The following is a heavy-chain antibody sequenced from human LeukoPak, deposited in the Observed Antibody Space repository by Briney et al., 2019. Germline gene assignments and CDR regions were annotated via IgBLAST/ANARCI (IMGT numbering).Heavy chain of an antibody. D-gene: IGHD3-10*01. Sequence: PSETLSLTCSVSGGSISSGSYYWGWIRQPPGKGLEWIGSIYYSGSTYYNPSLKSRVTISIDTSKNQFSLQLNSVTPEDTAVYYCARARLHHTYGSGTNFDYWGQGTLVTVSS. J-gene: IGHJ4*02. CDR1: GGSISSGSYY. V-gene: IGHV4-39*01. CDR3: ARARLHHTYGSGTNFDY. CDR2: IYYSGST.